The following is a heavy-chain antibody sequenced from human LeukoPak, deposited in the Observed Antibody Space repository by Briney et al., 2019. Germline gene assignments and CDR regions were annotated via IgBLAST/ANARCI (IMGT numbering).Heavy chain of an antibody. Sequence: GGSLRLSCAASGFTFSSYAMSWVRQAPGKGLDWVSTISGSGGSTYYADSVKGRFAISRDNSKNTLYLQMNSLGAEDTAVYYCATNAGPGPDDAFDIWGQGTMVAVSS. V-gene: IGHV3-23*01. CDR2: ISGSGGST. CDR1: GFTFSSYA. J-gene: IGHJ3*02. CDR3: ATNAGPGPDDAFDI.